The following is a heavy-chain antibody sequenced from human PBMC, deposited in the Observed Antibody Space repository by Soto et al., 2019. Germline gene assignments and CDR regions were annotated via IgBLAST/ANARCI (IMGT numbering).Heavy chain of an antibody. D-gene: IGHD1-1*01. CDR2: IIPILGIA. J-gene: IGHJ5*01. V-gene: IGHV1-69*04. CDR1: GGTFSSYT. Sequence: ASVKVSCKASGGTFSSYTISWVRQAPGQGLEWMGRIIPILGIANYAQKFQGRVTITADKSTSTAYMELSSLRAEDTALYYCAKDSSRYNWNDDGNNWFDSWGQGTLVTVSS. CDR3: AKDSSRYNWNDDGNNWFDS.